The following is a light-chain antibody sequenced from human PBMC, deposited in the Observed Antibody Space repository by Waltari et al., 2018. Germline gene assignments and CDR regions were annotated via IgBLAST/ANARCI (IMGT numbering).Light chain of an antibody. CDR1: ESVATY. CDR3: QQCNKWPPT. J-gene: IGKJ4*01. V-gene: IGKV3-15*01. CDR2: DAS. Sequence: EMVMTQSPATLSLSPGERGALSCRASESVATYLAWYQQIPGQAPRLLIYDASTRATNVSVRFSGSGSGTEFTLTITSLQSEDFAVYYCQQCNKWPPTFGGGTKVEIK.